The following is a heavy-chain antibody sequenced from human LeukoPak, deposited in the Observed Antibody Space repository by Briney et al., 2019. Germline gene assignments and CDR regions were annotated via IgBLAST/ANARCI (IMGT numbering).Heavy chain of an antibody. CDR3: ARHYDFWSGYNWFDP. CDR2: IYTSGST. J-gene: IGHJ5*02. D-gene: IGHD3-3*01. CDR1: GVSISSYY. V-gene: IGHV4-4*09. Sequence: SETLSLTCTVSGVSISSYYWSWIRQPPGKGLEWIGYIYTSGSTNYNPSLKSRLTISVDTSKNQFSLKLSSVTAADTAVYYCARHYDFWSGYNWFDPWGQGTLVTVSS.